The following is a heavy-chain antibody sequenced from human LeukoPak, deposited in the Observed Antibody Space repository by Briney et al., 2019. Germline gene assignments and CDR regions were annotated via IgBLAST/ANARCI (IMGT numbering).Heavy chain of an antibody. J-gene: IGHJ3*02. Sequence: GRSLRLSCAASGFTFSSYAMHWVRQAPGKGLEWVAVISYDGSNKYYADSVKGRFTISRDNSKNTLYLQMNSLRAEDTAVYYCARSKSSGWYKNAFDIWGQGTMVTVSS. CDR3: ARSKSSGWYKNAFDI. V-gene: IGHV3-30-3*01. D-gene: IGHD6-19*01. CDR2: ISYDGSNK. CDR1: GFTFSSYA.